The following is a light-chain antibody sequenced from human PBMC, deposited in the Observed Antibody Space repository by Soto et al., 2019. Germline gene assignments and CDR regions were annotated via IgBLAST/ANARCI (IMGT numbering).Light chain of an antibody. CDR3: SSYAGSDKLV. CDR1: SSDVGAYNY. CDR2: EVS. Sequence: QSVLTQPPSASASPGQSVTISCTGTSSDVGAYNYISWYQQHPGKAPKLMIYEVSKRPSGVPDRFSGFKSGNTASLTVSGLQAEDEADYYCSSYAGSDKLVFGTGTKLTVL. J-gene: IGLJ1*01. V-gene: IGLV2-8*01.